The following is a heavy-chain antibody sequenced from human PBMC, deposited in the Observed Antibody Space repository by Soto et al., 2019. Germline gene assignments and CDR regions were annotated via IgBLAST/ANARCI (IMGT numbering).Heavy chain of an antibody. CDR1: GDSISSGSYY. D-gene: IGHD3-10*01. Sequence: QLQLQESGPGLVKPSETLSLTCTVSGDSISSGSYYWGWIRQPPGNGLEWIASISYSGSTYYNPSLKLRVTIAVDTSKNQFSLRLSFVTAADTAVYYCSRRREGSYSDYWGQGTLVTVSS. J-gene: IGHJ4*02. CDR3: SRRREGSYSDY. CDR2: ISYSGST. V-gene: IGHV4-39*01.